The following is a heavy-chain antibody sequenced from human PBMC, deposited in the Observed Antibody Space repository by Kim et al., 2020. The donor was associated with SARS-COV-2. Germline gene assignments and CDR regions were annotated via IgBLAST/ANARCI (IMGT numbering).Heavy chain of an antibody. V-gene: IGHV4-4*02. CDR3: AREAVVRGVIIPYYGMDV. J-gene: IGHJ6*02. D-gene: IGHD3-10*01. Sequence: SRVTISVDKSKNQFSLKLSSVTAADTAVYYCAREAVVRGVIIPYYGMDVWGQGTTVTVSS.